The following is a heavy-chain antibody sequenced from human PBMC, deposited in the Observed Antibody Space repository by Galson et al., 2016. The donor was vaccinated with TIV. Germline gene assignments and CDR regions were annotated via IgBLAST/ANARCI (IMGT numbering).Heavy chain of an antibody. J-gene: IGHJ2*01. CDR1: GGIFRSHA. CDR2: IIAIFGTT. D-gene: IGHD5-18*01. V-gene: IGHV1-69*13. Sequence: SVKVSCKVSGGIFRSHAISWVRQAPGQGLEWMGGIIAIFGTTDYAQKFQGRFTITADESTSTVYMELSSLRSEDTAVYYCARSGYIHGLVGLPSSFWYLDIWGRGTLVTVSS. CDR3: ARSGYIHGLVGLPSSFWYLDI.